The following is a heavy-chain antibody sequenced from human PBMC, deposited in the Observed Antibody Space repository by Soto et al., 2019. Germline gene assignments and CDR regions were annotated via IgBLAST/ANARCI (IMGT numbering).Heavy chain of an antibody. CDR2: IYPGDSDT. CDR3: VRLLSSSWYFDY. CDR1: GYTFTSYW. D-gene: IGHD6-13*01. Sequence: ESLKISCKGSGYTFTSYWIGWVRQMPGKGLEWMGIIYPGDSDTKYSPSLQGQVTISADKSISTTYLQWSTLEASDSGMHYCVRLLSSSWYFDYWGQGTLVTVSS. V-gene: IGHV5-51*01. J-gene: IGHJ4*02.